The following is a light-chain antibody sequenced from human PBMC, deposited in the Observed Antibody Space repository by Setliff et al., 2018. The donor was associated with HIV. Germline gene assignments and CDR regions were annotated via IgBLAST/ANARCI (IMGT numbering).Light chain of an antibody. CDR3: ATSDDSLSAVV. V-gene: IGLV1-47*02. Sequence: QSVLTQPPSVSGTPGQRITISCSGNSSNIGSNYVYFYQQLPGTAPKLVMYNNDQRPSGVPDRFSGSKSGTSASLAISGLRSGDEADYYCATSDDSLSAVVFGGGTKVTVL. CDR1: SSNIGSNY. J-gene: IGLJ2*01. CDR2: NND.